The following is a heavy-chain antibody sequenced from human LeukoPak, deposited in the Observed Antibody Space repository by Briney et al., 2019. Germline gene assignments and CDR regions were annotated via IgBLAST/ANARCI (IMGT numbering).Heavy chain of an antibody. V-gene: IGHV1-46*01. CDR1: GYTFTNYY. Sequence: ASVKVSCKASGYTFTNYYMHWVRQAPGQGLEWMGVINPSGGSTSYAQKFQGRVTMTRDTSTSTVYMELSSLRSEDTAVYYCARGRPPLLYSGSYRPPFDYWGQGTLVTVSS. D-gene: IGHD1-26*01. J-gene: IGHJ4*02. CDR3: ARGRPPLLYSGSYRPPFDY. CDR2: INPSGGST.